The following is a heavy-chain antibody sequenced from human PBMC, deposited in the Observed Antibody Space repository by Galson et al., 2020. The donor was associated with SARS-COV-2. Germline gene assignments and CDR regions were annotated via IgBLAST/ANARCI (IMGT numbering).Heavy chain of an antibody. Sequence: TLSLTCTVSGGSITSYYWNWIRQPPGKGLEWIGYIYYSGSTNYNPSLKSRVTISVDTSKSQFSLKLSSVTAADTGVYYCARGRSGSYHTPLDYWGQGTLVTVSS. CDR2: IYYSGST. J-gene: IGHJ4*02. CDR1: GGSITSYY. D-gene: IGHD1-26*01. V-gene: IGHV4-59*01. CDR3: ARGRSGSYHTPLDY.